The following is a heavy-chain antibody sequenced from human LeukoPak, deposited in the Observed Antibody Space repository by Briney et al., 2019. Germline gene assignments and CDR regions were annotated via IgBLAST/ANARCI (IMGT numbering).Heavy chain of an antibody. J-gene: IGHJ4*02. V-gene: IGHV3-7*01. CDR2: IKYDGSEK. Sequence: GGTLRLSCAASGFTFSRYWMSWVRQAPGKGLEWVANIKYDGSEKNYVDFVKGRFTISRDNAKNSLFLQMNSLRAEDTAVYYCAKDWDATGYWGQGTPVTVSS. CDR1: GFTFSRYW. CDR3: AKDWDATGY. D-gene: IGHD1-26*01.